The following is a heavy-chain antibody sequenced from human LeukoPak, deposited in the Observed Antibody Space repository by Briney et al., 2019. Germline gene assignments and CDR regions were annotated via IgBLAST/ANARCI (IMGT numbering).Heavy chain of an antibody. CDR3: ARDRGTAFDY. CDR1: GGSISSGGYY. D-gene: IGHD1-1*01. Sequence: SETLSLTCTVSGGSISSGGYYWSWIRQHPGKGLEWIGYIYYSGSTYYNPSLKSRVTISVDTSKNQFSLKLSSVTAADTAVYYCARDRGTAFDYWGQGTLVTVSS. CDR2: IYYSGST. J-gene: IGHJ4*02. V-gene: IGHV4-31*03.